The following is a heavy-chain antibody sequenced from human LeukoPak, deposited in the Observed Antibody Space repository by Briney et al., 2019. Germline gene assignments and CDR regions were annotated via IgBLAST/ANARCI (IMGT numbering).Heavy chain of an antibody. CDR3: ARGNTMIVVVIVKKDAFDI. J-gene: IGHJ3*02. Sequence: SETLSLTCTVSGYSISSGYYWGWIRPPPGKGLEWIGSIYHSGSTYYNPSLKSRVTISVDTSKNQFSLKLSSVTAADTAVYYCARGNTMIVVVIVKKDAFDIWGQGTMVTVSS. V-gene: IGHV4-38-2*02. CDR2: IYHSGST. D-gene: IGHD3-22*01. CDR1: GYSISSGYY.